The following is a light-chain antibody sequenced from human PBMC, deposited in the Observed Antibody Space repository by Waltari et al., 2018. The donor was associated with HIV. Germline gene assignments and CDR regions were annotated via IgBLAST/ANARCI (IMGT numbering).Light chain of an antibody. V-gene: IGKV1-39*01. CDR3: QQSYTTPCT. CDR1: QRSSSH. J-gene: IGKJ2*02. CDR2: ASS. Sequence: DIRMTQSPSSLSAYVGDRVTITCRASQRSSSHLKWSQQQPGKTPKLLIYASSSLQSGVPLRFSGSGSGTAFTLTITSLQPEDVATYYCQQSYTTPCTFGQGTKLDIQ.